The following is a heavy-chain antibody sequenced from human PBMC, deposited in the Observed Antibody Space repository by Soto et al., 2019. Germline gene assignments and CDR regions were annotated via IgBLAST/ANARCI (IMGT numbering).Heavy chain of an antibody. V-gene: IGHV4-61*01. CDR3: ARFVGATRWFDP. CDR1: GGSVRSGNYY. D-gene: IGHD1-26*01. CDR2: IYYSGRT. J-gene: IGHJ5*02. Sequence: QVQLQESGPGLVKPSETLSLTCTVSGGSVRSGNYYWSWIRQAPGKGLEWIGYIYYSGRTNYNPSLKSRVTISVDTSKNQFSLKLSSVTAADTAVYYCARFVGATRWFDPWGQGTLVTVSS.